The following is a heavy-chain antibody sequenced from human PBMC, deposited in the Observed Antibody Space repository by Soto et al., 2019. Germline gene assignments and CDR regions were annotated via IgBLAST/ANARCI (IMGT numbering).Heavy chain of an antibody. V-gene: IGHV4-59*01. CDR1: GAPITINY. CDR3: ERDAGGPYDN. Sequence: PSETLSLTCTVSGAPITINYWSWIRQAPGKGLEWIGYIYYSGSTTYNPSLKSRVTMSADTSKDQFSLKLKSVTAADKAVYYCERDAGGPYDNWGPGILVTVSS. D-gene: IGHD2-15*01. CDR2: IYYSGST. J-gene: IGHJ4*01.